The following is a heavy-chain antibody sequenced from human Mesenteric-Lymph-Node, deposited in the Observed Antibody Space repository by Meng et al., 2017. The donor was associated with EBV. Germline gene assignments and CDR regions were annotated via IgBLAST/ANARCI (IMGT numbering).Heavy chain of an antibody. J-gene: IGHJ4*02. Sequence: QAPGQQLVEPHRLPPPTSTVSGGSVGSANYWSWIRQPPGKGLEWIVYIYYSGNTYYNPSLESRVTISIDTSKSQVSLKLTSVTAADTAVYYCARVTYSGSRYPSVFDYWGQGNLVTVSS. CDR2: IYYSGNT. V-gene: IGHV4-30-4*01. CDR1: GGSVGSANY. CDR3: ARVTYSGSRYPSVFDY. D-gene: IGHD6-13*01.